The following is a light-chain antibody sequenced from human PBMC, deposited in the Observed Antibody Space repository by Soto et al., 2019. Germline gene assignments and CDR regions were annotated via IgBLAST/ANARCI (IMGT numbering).Light chain of an antibody. CDR3: CSYAGSSTYV. CDR2: EGS. V-gene: IGLV2-23*01. CDR1: SSDVGSYNL. J-gene: IGLJ1*01. Sequence: QSVLTQPASVSGSPGQSITISCTGTSSDVGSYNLVSWYQQHPGKAPKLMIYEGSKWPSGVSNRFSGSKSGNTASLTISGLQAEDEADYYCCSYAGSSTYVFGTGIKVTVL.